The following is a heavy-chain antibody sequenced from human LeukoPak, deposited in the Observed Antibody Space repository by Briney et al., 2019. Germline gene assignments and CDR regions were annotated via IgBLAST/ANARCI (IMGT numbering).Heavy chain of an antibody. CDR2: VSFYGSA. J-gene: IGHJ4*02. CDR3: AREGDYGDYVGFDY. D-gene: IGHD4-17*01. Sequence: SETLSLTCTVPSGFLSSESFYWAWIRQPPGKGLEWIGSVSFYGSAYYRPSLTSRVTISVDTSKNQFSLQLTSVTAADTAVYYCAREGDYGDYVGFDYWGQGTLVTVSS. CDR1: SGFLSSESFY. V-gene: IGHV4-39*02.